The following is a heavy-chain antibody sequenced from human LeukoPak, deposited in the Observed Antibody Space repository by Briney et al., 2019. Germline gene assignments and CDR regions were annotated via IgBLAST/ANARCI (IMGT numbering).Heavy chain of an antibody. CDR3: GREGIAVAGIGFDP. J-gene: IGHJ5*02. D-gene: IGHD6-19*01. V-gene: IGHV1-69*13. CDR1: GGTFSSYA. CDR2: IIPIFGTA. Sequence: ASVKVSCKASGGTFSSYAISWVRQAPGQGLEWMGGIIPIFGTANYAQKFQGRVTITADESTSTAYMELSSLRSEDTAVYYCGREGIAVAGIGFDPWGQGTLFTVSS.